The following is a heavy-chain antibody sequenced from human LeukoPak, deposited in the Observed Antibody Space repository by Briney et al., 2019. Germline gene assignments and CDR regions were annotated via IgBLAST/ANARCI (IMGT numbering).Heavy chain of an antibody. CDR2: ISYDGSNK. CDR1: GFTFSSYA. D-gene: IGHD2-21*02. V-gene: IGHV3-30-3*01. J-gene: IGHJ5*02. Sequence: GGSLRLSCAASGFTFSSYAMHWVRQAPGKGLEWVAVISYDGSNKYYADSVKGRFTISRDNSKNTLYLQMNSLRAEDTAVYYCARDMVDCGGDRYPTNWFDPWGQGTLVTVSS. CDR3: ARDMVDCGGDRYPTNWFDP.